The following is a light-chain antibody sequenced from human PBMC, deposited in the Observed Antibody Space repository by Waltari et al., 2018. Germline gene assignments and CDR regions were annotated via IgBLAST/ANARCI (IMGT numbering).Light chain of an antibody. CDR2: DAS. Sequence: DVQMTQSPSSLSDSVGDRCTIICQASQDISNYLNWYQQKPGKAPKLLIYDASNLETGVPSRFSGSGSGTDFTFTISSLQPEDIATYYCQQYDNLPYTFGQGTKLEIK. V-gene: IGKV1-33*01. CDR3: QQYDNLPYT. J-gene: IGKJ2*01. CDR1: QDISNY.